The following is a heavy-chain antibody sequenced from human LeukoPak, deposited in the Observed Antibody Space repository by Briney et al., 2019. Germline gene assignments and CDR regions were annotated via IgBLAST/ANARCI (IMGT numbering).Heavy chain of an antibody. V-gene: IGHV1-8*01. Sequence: GASVKVSCKASGYTFTSYDINWVRQATGQGLEWMGWMNPNSGNTGYAQKFQGRVTMTRNTSISTAYMELSSLRSEDTAVYYCARVLRDYVWGSYRYLGTGRAFDIWGQGTMVTVPS. CDR3: ARVLRDYVWGSYRYLGTGRAFDI. CDR2: MNPNSGNT. D-gene: IGHD3-16*02. CDR1: GYTFTSYD. J-gene: IGHJ3*02.